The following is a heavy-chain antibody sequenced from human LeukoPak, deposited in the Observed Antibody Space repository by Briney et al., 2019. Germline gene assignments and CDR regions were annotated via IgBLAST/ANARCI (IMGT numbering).Heavy chain of an antibody. J-gene: IGHJ3*02. V-gene: IGHV1-69*13. D-gene: IGHD3-3*01. CDR2: IIPIFGTA. CDR3: ARRPRFTIFGVVIMGADAFDI. CDR1: GGTFSSYA. Sequence: ASVKVSCKASGGTFSSYAISWVRQAPGQGLEWMGGIIPIFGTANYAQKFQGRVTITADESTSTAYMELSSLRSEDTAVYYCARRPRFTIFGVVIMGADAFDIWGQGTMVTVSS.